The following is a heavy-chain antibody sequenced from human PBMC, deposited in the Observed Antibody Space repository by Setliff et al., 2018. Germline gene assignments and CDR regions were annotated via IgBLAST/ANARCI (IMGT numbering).Heavy chain of an antibody. J-gene: IGHJ4*02. CDR2: VHFTGST. Sequence: SEILSLTCNVSGASIRNFYWTWIRQPPGKGLEWIGYVHFTGSTNYNPSLKSRVTMSVDVSKSQFPLRLSSVTAADTAVYYCARKVEQWLTPHFDYWGQGALVTVSS. CDR1: GASIRNFY. CDR3: ARKVEQWLTPHFDY. D-gene: IGHD6-19*01. V-gene: IGHV4-59*01.